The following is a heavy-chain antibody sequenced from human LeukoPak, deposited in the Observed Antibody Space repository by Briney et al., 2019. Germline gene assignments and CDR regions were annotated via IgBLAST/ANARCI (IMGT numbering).Heavy chain of an antibody. Sequence: SETLSLTCTVSGYSISSGYYWGWIRQPPGKGLEWIASISHSGSTYYNPSLKSRVTISVDMSRNQFSLQLSSVTAADTAVYYCGRGERGVDYWGQGTLVTVSS. CDR3: GRGERGVDY. CDR2: ISHSGST. J-gene: IGHJ4*02. D-gene: IGHD2-8*01. CDR1: GYSISSGYY. V-gene: IGHV4-38-2*02.